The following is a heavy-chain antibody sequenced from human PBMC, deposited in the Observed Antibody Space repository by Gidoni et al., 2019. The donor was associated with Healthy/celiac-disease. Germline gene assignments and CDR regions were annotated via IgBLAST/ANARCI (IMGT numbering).Heavy chain of an antibody. CDR1: GGSISSGSYS. D-gene: IGHD6-13*01. CDR2: IYASGST. Sequence: QVQLQESGPGLVKPSQTLSRTCTVSGGSISSGSYSWSWIRQPAVKGLEWIGRIYASGSTNYNPSLKRRVTISVDTSKNQFSLKLSSVTAADTAVYYCARGDGYSSSWSSAEYFDYWGQGTLVTVSS. V-gene: IGHV4-61*02. J-gene: IGHJ4*02. CDR3: ARGDGYSSSWSSAEYFDY.